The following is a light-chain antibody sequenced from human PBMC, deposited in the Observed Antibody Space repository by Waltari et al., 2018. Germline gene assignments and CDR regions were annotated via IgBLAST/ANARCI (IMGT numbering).Light chain of an antibody. Sequence: DNKMTQSPSTLSASVGDRVTITCGASKSISSWLAWYQQKPGEAPKLLIYKASSLESGVPSRFSGSGSGTEFTLTISSLQPDDFATYYCQQYNGYSQTFGQGTKVEIK. V-gene: IGKV1-5*03. J-gene: IGKJ1*01. CDR2: KAS. CDR3: QQYNGYSQT. CDR1: KSISSW.